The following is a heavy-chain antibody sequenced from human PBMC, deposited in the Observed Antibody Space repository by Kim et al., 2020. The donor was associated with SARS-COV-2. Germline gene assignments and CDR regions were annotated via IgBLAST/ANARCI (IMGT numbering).Heavy chain of an antibody. CDR1: GGTFSSYA. Sequence: SVKVSCKASGGTFSSYAISWVRQAPGQGLEWMGGIIPIFGTANYAQKFQGRVTITADESTSTAYMELSSLRSEDTAVYYCATLPRGGDYGGYYYYYMDVWGKGTTVTVSS. CDR2: IIPIFGTA. V-gene: IGHV1-69*13. CDR3: ATLPRGGDYGGYYYYYMDV. J-gene: IGHJ6*03. D-gene: IGHD4-17*01.